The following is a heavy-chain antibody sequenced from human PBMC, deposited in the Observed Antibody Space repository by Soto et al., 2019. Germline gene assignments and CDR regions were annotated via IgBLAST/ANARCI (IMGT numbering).Heavy chain of an antibody. J-gene: IGHJ4*02. CDR2: ISGSVGST. CDR3: AKSINMIVVVPFDY. CDR1: GFTFSSYA. Sequence: XESLRLSCAASGFTFSSYAMSWVRQAPGKGLEWVSAISGSVGSTYYADSVKGRFTISRDNSKNTLYLQMNSLRAEDTAVYYCAKSINMIVVVPFDYWGQGTLVTVSS. V-gene: IGHV3-23*01. D-gene: IGHD3-22*01.